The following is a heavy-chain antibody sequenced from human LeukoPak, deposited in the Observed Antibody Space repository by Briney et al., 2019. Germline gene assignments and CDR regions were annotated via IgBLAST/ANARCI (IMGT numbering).Heavy chain of an antibody. D-gene: IGHD2-2*01. Sequence: ASVKVSCKASGYTFTSYGISWVRQAPGQGLEWMGWISAYSGNTNYAQKLQGRVTMTTDTSTSTAYMELRSLRSDDTAVYYCARSDCSSTSCYCDYWGQGTLVTVSS. CDR2: ISAYSGNT. V-gene: IGHV1-18*01. CDR1: GYTFTSYG. J-gene: IGHJ4*02. CDR3: ARSDCSSTSCYCDY.